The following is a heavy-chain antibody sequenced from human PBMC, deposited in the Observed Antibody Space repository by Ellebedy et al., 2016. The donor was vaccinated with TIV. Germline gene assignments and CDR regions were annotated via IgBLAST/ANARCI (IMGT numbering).Heavy chain of an antibody. V-gene: IGHV3-23*01. Sequence: GGSLRLXCAASGFTFSSYGMSWVRQAPGKGLEWVSGISGGGGSTYYADSVKGRFTISRDNSKNTLYLQMNSLRAEDTAVYYCASRYSGYDRAFDIWGQGTMVTVSS. J-gene: IGHJ3*02. D-gene: IGHD5-12*01. CDR3: ASRYSGYDRAFDI. CDR2: ISGGGGST. CDR1: GFTFSSYG.